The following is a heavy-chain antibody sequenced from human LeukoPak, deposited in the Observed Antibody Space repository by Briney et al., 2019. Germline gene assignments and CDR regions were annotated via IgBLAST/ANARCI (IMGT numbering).Heavy chain of an antibody. CDR3: ARHKGYYGSGSPENWFDP. CDR1: GGSISSYY. V-gene: IGHV4-4*07. Sequence: KPSETLSLTCTVSGGSISSYYWSWIRQPAGRGLEWIGRMSASGSTNYSPSLKSRVTMSVDTSKNQFSLKLSSVTAADTAVYYCARHKGYYGSGSPENWFDPWGQGTLVTVSS. D-gene: IGHD3-10*01. J-gene: IGHJ5*02. CDR2: MSASGST.